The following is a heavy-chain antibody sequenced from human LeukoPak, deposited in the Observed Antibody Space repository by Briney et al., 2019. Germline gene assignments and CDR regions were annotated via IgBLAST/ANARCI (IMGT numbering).Heavy chain of an antibody. CDR2: IYYSGST. V-gene: IGHV4-30-4*01. J-gene: IGHJ5*02. CDR1: GGSISSGDYY. CDR3: ASGSEITMVLFDP. Sequence: SETLSLTCTVSGGSISSGDYYWSWIRQPPGKGLEWIGYIYYSGSTYYNPSLKSRVTISVDTSKNQFSLKLSSVTAADTAVYYCASGSEITMVLFDPWGQGTLVTVSS. D-gene: IGHD3-10*01.